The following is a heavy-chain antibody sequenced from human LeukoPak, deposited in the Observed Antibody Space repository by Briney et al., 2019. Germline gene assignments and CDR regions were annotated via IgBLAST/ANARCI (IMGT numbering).Heavy chain of an antibody. CDR1: GFTLSDNY. CDR3: ARNGTLDF. J-gene: IGHJ4*02. D-gene: IGHD1-26*01. Sequence: GGSLRLSCAASGFTLSDNYIDWVRQAPGKGLEWVCRSRNKANTYTTEYAASVKGRFTISRDDSKNSLYLQMNSLKTEDTAVYYCARNGTLDFWGQGTLVTVSS. V-gene: IGHV3-72*01. CDR2: SRNKANTYTT.